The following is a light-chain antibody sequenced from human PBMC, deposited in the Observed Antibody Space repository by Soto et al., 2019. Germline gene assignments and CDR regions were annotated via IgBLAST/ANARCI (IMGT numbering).Light chain of an antibody. V-gene: IGLV2-14*01. J-gene: IGLJ1*01. CDR2: EVS. CDR3: SSYTSSSTQV. Sequence: QSALTQPASVSGSPGQSITISCTGTSSDVGGYNYVSWYQQHPGKAHKLMIYEVSNRPSGVSNRFSGSKSGKTASLTISGLQAEDEADYYCSSYTSSSTQVFGTGTKVTVL. CDR1: SSDVGGYNY.